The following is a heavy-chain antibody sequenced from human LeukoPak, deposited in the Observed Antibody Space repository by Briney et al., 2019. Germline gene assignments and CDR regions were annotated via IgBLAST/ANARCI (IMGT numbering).Heavy chain of an antibody. V-gene: IGHV3-30-3*01. CDR3: ATDRGDSSGYYYGIFDY. J-gene: IGHJ4*02. D-gene: IGHD3-22*01. CDR1: GFTFSSYA. Sequence: GRSLRLSCAASGFTFSSYAMHWVRQAPGKGLEWAAVISYDGSNKYYADSVKGRFTISRDNSKNTLYLQMNSLRAEDTAVYYCATDRGDSSGYYYGIFDYWGQGTLVTVSS. CDR2: ISYDGSNK.